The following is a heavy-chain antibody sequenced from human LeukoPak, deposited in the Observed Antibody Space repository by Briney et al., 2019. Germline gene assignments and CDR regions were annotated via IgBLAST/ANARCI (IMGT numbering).Heavy chain of an antibody. D-gene: IGHD6-13*01. Sequence: PSETLSLTCTASGGSISSYYLSWIRQPPGKRLEWIGYIYYSGSTNYNPSLKSRVTISVDTSKNQFSLKLSSVTAADTAVYYCARESHSSSLDYWGQGTLVTVSS. CDR1: GGSISSYY. J-gene: IGHJ4*02. CDR3: ARESHSSSLDY. V-gene: IGHV4-59*01. CDR2: IYYSGST.